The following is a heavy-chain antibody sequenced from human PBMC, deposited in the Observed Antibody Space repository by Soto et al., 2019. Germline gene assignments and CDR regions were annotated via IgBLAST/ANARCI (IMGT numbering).Heavy chain of an antibody. CDR3: ARDLWGYCGTNCYPLDV. CDR2: MYNSGST. D-gene: IGHD2-21*02. V-gene: IGHV4-61*01. J-gene: IGHJ6*02. Sequence: SETLSLTCAVSGGSISSGYYWSWIRRPPGKGLEWIGYMYNSGSTVYNPPFKSRVTISVDTYKNQFSLKLSSVTAADTAIYYCARDLWGYCGTNCYPLDVWGQGTTVTVSS. CDR1: GGSISSGYY.